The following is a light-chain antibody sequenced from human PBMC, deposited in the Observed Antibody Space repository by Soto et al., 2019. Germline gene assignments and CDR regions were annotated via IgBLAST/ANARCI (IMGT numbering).Light chain of an antibody. J-gene: IGKJ4*01. CDR3: QPTYSAPLT. Sequence: DIQMTQSPFSLPASVGDRVNITCRASQSISNYLNWYQHKPGRAPSLLIHGASSLQGGVPSRFSGSGSGTDFTLTISSLHPEDFTTYYCQPTYSAPLTFGGGTRVEF. V-gene: IGKV1-39*01. CDR1: QSISNY. CDR2: GAS.